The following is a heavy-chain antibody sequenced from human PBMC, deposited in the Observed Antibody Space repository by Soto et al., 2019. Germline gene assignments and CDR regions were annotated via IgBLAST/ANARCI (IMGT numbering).Heavy chain of an antibody. Sequence: GASGKVSCKASGYTFTSYAMHWVRQAPGQRPEWMGWINAGNGNTKYSQKFQGRVTITRDTSASTAYMELSSLRSEDTAVYYCARDGDDIVVVPAAISQWYYYYGMDVWGQGTTVTVSS. CDR3: ARDGDDIVVVPAAISQWYYYYGMDV. V-gene: IGHV1-3*01. D-gene: IGHD2-2*01. J-gene: IGHJ6*02. CDR2: INAGNGNT. CDR1: GYTFTSYA.